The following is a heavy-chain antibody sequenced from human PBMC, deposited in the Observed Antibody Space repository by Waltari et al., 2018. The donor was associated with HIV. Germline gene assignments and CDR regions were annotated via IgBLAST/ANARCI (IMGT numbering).Heavy chain of an antibody. CDR3: TKDSHSSSSLGGVFDS. D-gene: IGHD6-6*01. CDR1: GFTFDDSA. CDR2: ISWNSGIM. Sequence: EVHLVESGGGLVQPGGSLRLSCAASGFTFDDSAMHWVRQPPGKALEWVSVISWNSGIMDYADSVRGRFIISRDNAKNILYLQMNSLTVEDTAFYYCTKDSHSSSSLGGVFDSWGQGALVTVSS. J-gene: IGHJ4*02. V-gene: IGHV3-9*01.